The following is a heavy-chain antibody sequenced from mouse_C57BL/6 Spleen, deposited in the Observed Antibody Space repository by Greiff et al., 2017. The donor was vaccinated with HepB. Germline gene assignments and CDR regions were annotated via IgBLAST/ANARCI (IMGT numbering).Heavy chain of an antibody. Sequence: QVQLKQPGAELVRPGSSVKLSCKASGYTFTSYWMHWVKQRPIQGLEWIGNIDPSDSETHYNQKFKDKATLTVDKSSSTAYMQLSSLTSEDSAVYYCARTSGGYYFDYWGQGTTLTVSS. D-gene: IGHD3-2*02. V-gene: IGHV1-52*01. CDR3: ARTSGGYYFDY. CDR2: IDPSDSET. CDR1: GYTFTSYW. J-gene: IGHJ2*01.